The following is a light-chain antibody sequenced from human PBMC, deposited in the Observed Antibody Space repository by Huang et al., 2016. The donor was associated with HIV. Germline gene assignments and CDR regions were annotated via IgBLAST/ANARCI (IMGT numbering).Light chain of an antibody. V-gene: IGKV1-5*03. CDR1: KRISNW. Sequence: DIQMTQSPSTLSASVGDRVTITCRASKRISNWLAWYQQKPGKAPKLLIYMASSLGSGVPSRFSGSRSGTEFTLTISSLQPDDFATYYYQHYNSFPYTFGQRTKLEMK. J-gene: IGKJ2*01. CDR2: MAS. CDR3: QHYNSFPYT.